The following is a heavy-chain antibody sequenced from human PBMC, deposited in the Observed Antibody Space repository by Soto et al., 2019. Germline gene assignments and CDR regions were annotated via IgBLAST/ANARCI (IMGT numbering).Heavy chain of an antibody. CDR3: ARAPGHSVHSSGWQIDY. Sequence: GGSLRLSCAASGFTFSDYAMYWVRQAPGKGLEWVSVISFDGNIKYYTGSVKGRFTISRDNSENTLHLQVNSLRTEDTALYYCARAPGHSVHSSGWQIDYWGQGTLVTVSS. D-gene: IGHD6-19*01. CDR1: GFTFSDYA. V-gene: IGHV3-30-3*01. CDR2: ISFDGNIK. J-gene: IGHJ4*02.